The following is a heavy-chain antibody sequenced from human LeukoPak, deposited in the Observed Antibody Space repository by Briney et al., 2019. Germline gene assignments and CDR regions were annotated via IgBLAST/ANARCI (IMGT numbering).Heavy chain of an antibody. V-gene: IGHV1-18*01. J-gene: IGHJ4*02. D-gene: IGHD6-13*01. CDR2: ISIYNGNT. CDR1: GYTFTNYA. CDR3: ARTSAYGSSWHWY. Sequence: EASVKVSCKASGYTFTNYAINWVRQAPGHGLEWMGWISIYNGNTNYTQNLQGRVTMTTDTSTNTAYMELRSLRSDDTAVYYCARTSAYGSSWHWYWGQGTLVTVS.